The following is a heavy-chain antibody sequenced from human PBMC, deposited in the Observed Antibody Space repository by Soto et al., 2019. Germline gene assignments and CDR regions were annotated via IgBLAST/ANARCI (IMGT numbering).Heavy chain of an antibody. D-gene: IGHD6-19*01. CDR3: ARAGFVSGWNECSGMDV. V-gene: IGHV1-69*11. J-gene: IGHJ6*02. CDR1: GVTFSTST. Sequence: VQLVQSGAEVRKPGSSVKVSCQVSGVTFSTSTITWVRQAPGQGLEWMGSIIPILGTAKATQKFQGRVTINADESASVAYMERSSLTSEDTAVYYCARAGFVSGWNECSGMDVWGQGTTVTSSS. CDR2: IIPILGTA.